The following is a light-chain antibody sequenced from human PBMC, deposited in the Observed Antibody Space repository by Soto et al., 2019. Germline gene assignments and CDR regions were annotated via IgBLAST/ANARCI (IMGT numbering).Light chain of an antibody. CDR1: QSVLSTSNNKNY. V-gene: IGKV4-1*01. Sequence: DIVMTQSPDSLAVSLGERATINCKSSQSVLSTSNNKNYLAWYQQKPGQPPKLLLYWASTRASGVPDRFSGSGSGTDFTLTITSLQAEDVALYYCQQYYGSPYTFGQGTKLEI. CDR2: WAS. J-gene: IGKJ2*01. CDR3: QQYYGSPYT.